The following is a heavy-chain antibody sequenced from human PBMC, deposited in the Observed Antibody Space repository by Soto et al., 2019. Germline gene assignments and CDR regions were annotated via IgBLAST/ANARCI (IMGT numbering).Heavy chain of an antibody. CDR2: IIPLFGTT. D-gene: IGHD6-13*01. Sequence: QVQLVQSGAEVMMPGASVKVSCKASGGTFSTYPINWVRQAPGQGLEWMGGIIPLFGTTNYAQKFKGRVTITADETTSTAYMEMSRLRAEDAAVYYCERGATPGSSWYFWFDPWGQGTLVTVSS. CDR1: GGTFSTYP. J-gene: IGHJ5*02. CDR3: ERGATPGSSWYFWFDP. V-gene: IGHV1-69*01.